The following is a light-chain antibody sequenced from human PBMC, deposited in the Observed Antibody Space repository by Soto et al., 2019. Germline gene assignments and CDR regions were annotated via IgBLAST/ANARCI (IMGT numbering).Light chain of an antibody. V-gene: IGKV1-17*01. CDR1: QAIRND. J-gene: IGKJ1*01. CDR3: LQHNNYPCT. CDR2: IAS. Sequence: DIQMTQSPSSLSASVGDRVTSTCRASQAIRNDVGWYQQKPGKDPKRLIYIASRLESGVPSRFSGSGFGTEFTLTITALHPEDFATYYCLQHNNYPCTFGQGTRVEIK.